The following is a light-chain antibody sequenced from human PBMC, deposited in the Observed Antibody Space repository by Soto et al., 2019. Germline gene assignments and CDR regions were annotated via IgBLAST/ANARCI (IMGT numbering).Light chain of an antibody. CDR3: AAWDDSLSGLV. CDR1: SSNVGINT. J-gene: IGLJ3*02. Sequence: QSVLTQPPSTSATPGQRVTISCSGSSSNVGINTVSWYQKVPGTAPRLRIYTNDQRPSGVPGRFSGSKSGTSASLDIGGIQSEDEADYYCAAWDDSLSGLVFGGGTKLPVL. CDR2: TND. V-gene: IGLV1-44*01.